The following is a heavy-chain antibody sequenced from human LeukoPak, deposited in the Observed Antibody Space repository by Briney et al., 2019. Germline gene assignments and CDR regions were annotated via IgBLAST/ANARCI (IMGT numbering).Heavy chain of an antibody. Sequence: GGSLRLSCAASGFTFSNYAMHWVRQAPGKWLEWVGVIFFDGSMQYYVDSVKGRFTISRDNSKNTLYLQMNSLRSEDTGVFYCARDPRGPTGYDNSGRDTFDYWGQGILATVSP. CDR3: ARDPRGPTGYDNSGRDTFDY. V-gene: IGHV3-30*04. CDR1: GFTFSNYA. CDR2: IFFDGSMQ. D-gene: IGHD3-22*01. J-gene: IGHJ4*02.